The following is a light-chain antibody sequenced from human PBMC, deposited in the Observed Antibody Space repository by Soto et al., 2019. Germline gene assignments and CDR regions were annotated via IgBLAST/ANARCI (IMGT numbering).Light chain of an antibody. Sequence: IVMTQPPSTLSVSPGERATLSCRASQSVSSNLAWYQQKPGQAPRLLIYGASTRATGIPARFSGCGSGTEFTLSISSLQSEDFAVYYCKQYKEWPPFTFGQGTRLEIK. V-gene: IGKV3-15*01. CDR3: KQYKEWPPFT. J-gene: IGKJ5*01. CDR2: GAS. CDR1: QSVSSN.